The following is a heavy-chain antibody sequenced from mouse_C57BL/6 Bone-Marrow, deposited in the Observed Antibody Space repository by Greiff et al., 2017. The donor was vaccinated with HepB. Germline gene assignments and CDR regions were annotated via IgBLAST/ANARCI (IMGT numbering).Heavy chain of an antibody. CDR1: GFTFSSYG. CDR3: SRQGYYDYDEAWFAY. Sequence: EVQGVESGGDLVKPGGSLKLSCAASGFTFSSYGMSWVRQTPDKRLEWVATISSGGSYTYYPDSVKGRFTISRDNAKNTLYLQMSSLKSEDTAMYYCSRQGYYDYDEAWFAYWGQGTLVTVSA. CDR2: ISSGGSYT. D-gene: IGHD2-4*01. V-gene: IGHV5-6*01. J-gene: IGHJ3*01.